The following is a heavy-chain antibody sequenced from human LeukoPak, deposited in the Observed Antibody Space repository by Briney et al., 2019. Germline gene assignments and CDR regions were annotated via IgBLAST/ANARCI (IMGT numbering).Heavy chain of an antibody. CDR2: IYTSGST. CDR1: GGSISSCSNY. J-gene: IGHJ5*02. CDR3: ARVSYYDILTGYYPHWFDP. V-gene: IGHV4-61*02. Sequence: SETLSLTCTVSGGSISSCSNYWSWIRQPAGKGLEWIGRIYTSGSTNYNPYLKSRVTISVDTSKTQFSLQLNSVTAEDTAVYYCARVSYYDILTGYYPHWFDPWGQGTLVTVSS. D-gene: IGHD3-9*01.